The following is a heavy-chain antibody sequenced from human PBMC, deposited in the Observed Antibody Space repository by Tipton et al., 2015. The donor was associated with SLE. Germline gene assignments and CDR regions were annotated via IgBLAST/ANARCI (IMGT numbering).Heavy chain of an antibody. J-gene: IGHJ4*02. D-gene: IGHD3-10*01. V-gene: IGHV3-48*01. CDR3: AREIIWAFDY. CDR1: GFTFSSYS. CDR2: ISSSSSTI. Sequence: SLRLSCAASGFTFSSYSMNWVRQAPGKGLEWVSYISSSSSTIYYADSVKGRFTISRDNAKNSLYLQMNSLRAEDTAVYYCAREIIWAFDYWGQGTLVTVSS.